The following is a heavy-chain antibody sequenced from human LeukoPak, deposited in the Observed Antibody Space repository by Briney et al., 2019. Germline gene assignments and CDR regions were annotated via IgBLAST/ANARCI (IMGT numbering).Heavy chain of an antibody. CDR3: ARRPFSTGWNYFDY. CDR2: LRYDGSNK. Sequence: GGSLRLSCAASGFTFSSYGMHWVRQAPGKGLEWVAFLRYDGSNKYYADSVKGRFTISRDNAKNSLYVQMNSLRTEDTAVYHCARRPFSTGWNYFDYWGQGTLVTVSS. V-gene: IGHV3-30*02. J-gene: IGHJ4*02. D-gene: IGHD2-8*02. CDR1: GFTFSSYG.